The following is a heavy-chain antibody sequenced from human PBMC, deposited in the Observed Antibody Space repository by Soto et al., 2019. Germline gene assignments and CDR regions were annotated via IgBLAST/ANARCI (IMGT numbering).Heavy chain of an antibody. CDR1: GYTFTSYD. D-gene: IGHD5-18*01. CDR2: MNPNSGNT. V-gene: IGHV1-8*01. CDR3: ARVGGYSENWCDP. Sequence: QVQLVQSGAEVKKPGASVKVSCKASGYTFTSYDINWVRQATGQGLEWMGWMNPNSGNTGYAQKFQGRVTMTRNTXISRAYMELSSLSAEDTAGYSCARVGGYSENWCDPWGQGTLVTVSS. J-gene: IGHJ5*02.